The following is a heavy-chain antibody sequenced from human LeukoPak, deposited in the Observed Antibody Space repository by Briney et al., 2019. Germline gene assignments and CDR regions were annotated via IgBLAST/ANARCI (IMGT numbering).Heavy chain of an antibody. CDR1: GFTISRYW. CDR2: ITSDGSGT. CDR3: ARDGNSTVDFDY. J-gene: IGHJ4*02. V-gene: IGHV3-74*01. Sequence: PGGSLRLSCAVSGFTISRYWMHWVRQTPGKGLVWVSRITSDGSGTAYADSVKGRFTISRDNVKNTLFLQMNSLRAEDTAVYYCARDGNSTVDFDYWGQGSLVTVSS. D-gene: IGHD4-23*01.